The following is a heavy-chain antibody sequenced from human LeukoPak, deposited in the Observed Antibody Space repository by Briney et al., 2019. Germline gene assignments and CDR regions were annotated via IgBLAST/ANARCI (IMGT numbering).Heavy chain of an antibody. D-gene: IGHD2-8*01. J-gene: IGHJ3*02. CDR1: GYTFTGYY. CDR2: INPNSGGT. Sequence: ASVKVSCKASGYTFTGYYMHWVRQAPGQGLEWMGWINPNSGGTNYAQKFQGRVTMTRDTSISTAYMELSRLRSDDTAVYYCASFSSVLTMYAGAFDIWGQGTVVTVS. CDR3: ASFSSVLTMYAGAFDI. V-gene: IGHV1-2*02.